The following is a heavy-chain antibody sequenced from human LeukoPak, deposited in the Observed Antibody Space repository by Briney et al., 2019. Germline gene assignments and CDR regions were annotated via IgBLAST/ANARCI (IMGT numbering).Heavy chain of an antibody. J-gene: IGHJ4*02. CDR1: GGSISSYY. V-gene: IGHV4-59*01. CDR3: ARDIPSIAALTPSYYFDY. Sequence: SETLSLTCTVSGGSISSYYWSWIRQPPGKGLEWIGYIYYSGSTNYNPSLKSRVTISVDTSKNQSSLKLSSVTAADTAVYYCARDIPSIAALTPSYYFDYWGQGTLVTVSS. D-gene: IGHD6-6*01. CDR2: IYYSGST.